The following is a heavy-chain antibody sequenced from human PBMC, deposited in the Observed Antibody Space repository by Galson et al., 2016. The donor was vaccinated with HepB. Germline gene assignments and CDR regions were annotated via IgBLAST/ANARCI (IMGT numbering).Heavy chain of an antibody. D-gene: IGHD3-10*01. CDR1: GLTFSNYA. CDR2: ISGSGIDT. Sequence: SLRLSCAASGLTFSNYAMSWVRQAPGKGLEWVSGISGSGIDTYYADPVKGRFTISKDNSKNTVYLQMKSLRTEDTAVYYCAKLVGDRHKARDNYRLDVWGQGTTVTVSS. CDR3: AKLVGDRHKARDNYRLDV. J-gene: IGHJ6*02. V-gene: IGHV3-23*01.